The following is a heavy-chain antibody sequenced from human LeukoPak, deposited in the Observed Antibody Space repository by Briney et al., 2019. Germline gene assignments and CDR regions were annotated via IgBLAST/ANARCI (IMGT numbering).Heavy chain of an antibody. D-gene: IGHD3-22*01. CDR3: ARVVATSDY. V-gene: IGHV3-23*01. CDR2: ISGSGDST. J-gene: IGHJ4*02. Sequence: GGSLRLSCAASGFTFSSSAMSWVRQAPGKGLEWVSTISGSGDSTYYADSVKGRFTISRDNSKNTLYLQMNSLRAEDTAVYYCARVVATSDYWGQGTLVTVSS. CDR1: GFTFSSSA.